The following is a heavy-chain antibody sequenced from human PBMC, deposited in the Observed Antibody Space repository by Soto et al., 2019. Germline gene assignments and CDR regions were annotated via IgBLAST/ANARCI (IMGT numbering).Heavy chain of an antibody. Sequence: EVQLLESGGGLVQPGGSLRLSCAASGFTFSSYAMSWVRQAPGKGLEWVSAISGSGGSTYYADSVKGRFTISRDNSKNTLYLQMNSLRAEDTDVYYCAKPNARGSSYYYYGMDVWGQGTTVTVSS. CDR2: ISGSGGST. J-gene: IGHJ6*02. CDR1: GFTFSSYA. CDR3: AKPNARGSSYYYYGMDV. D-gene: IGHD6-6*01. V-gene: IGHV3-23*01.